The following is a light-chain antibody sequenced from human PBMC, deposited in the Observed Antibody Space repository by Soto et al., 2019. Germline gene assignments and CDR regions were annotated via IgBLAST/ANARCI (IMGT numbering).Light chain of an antibody. Sequence: QSVLTQPPSVSGAPGQRVTISCTGSSSNIGSVYGVHWYQQLPGTAPKLMIYEGSKRPSGVSNRFSGSKSGNTASLTISGLQAEDEADYYCCSYADRHVVFGGGTKLTVL. CDR3: CSYADRHVV. CDR2: EGS. J-gene: IGLJ2*01. V-gene: IGLV1-40*01. CDR1: SSNIGSVYG.